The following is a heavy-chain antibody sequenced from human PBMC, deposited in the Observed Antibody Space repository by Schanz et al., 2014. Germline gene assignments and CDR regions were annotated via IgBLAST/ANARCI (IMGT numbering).Heavy chain of an antibody. CDR2: ISWNSGSI. V-gene: IGHV3-9*01. CDR3: AKDAAYYDSVIFPDH. D-gene: IGHD3-22*01. J-gene: IGHJ4*02. Sequence: EVQLVESGGGLVQPGRSLRLSCAASGFPFNEYGMLWVRQAPGKGLEWVSSISWNSGSIDYADSVKGRFTISRDNAKNSVFLQMNRLRAEDTAVYFCAKDAAYYDSVIFPDHWGQGTLVTVSS. CDR1: GFPFNEYG.